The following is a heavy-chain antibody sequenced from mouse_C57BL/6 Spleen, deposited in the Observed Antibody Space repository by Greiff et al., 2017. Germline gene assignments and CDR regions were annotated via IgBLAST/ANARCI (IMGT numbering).Heavy chain of an antibody. Sequence: ESGAELARPGASVKMSCKASGYTFTSYTMHWVNQRPGQGLEWIGYINPSSGYTKYNQKFKDKATLTADKSSSTAYMQLSSLTSEDSAVYYGARQGTGTRGSDYWGQGTSVTVSS. CDR1: GYTFTSYT. D-gene: IGHD4-1*01. CDR2: INPSSGYT. CDR3: ARQGTGTRGSDY. V-gene: IGHV1-4*01. J-gene: IGHJ4*01.